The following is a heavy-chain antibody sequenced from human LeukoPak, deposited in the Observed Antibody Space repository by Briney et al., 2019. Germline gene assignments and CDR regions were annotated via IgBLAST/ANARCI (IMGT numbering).Heavy chain of an antibody. J-gene: IGHJ4*02. CDR3: ARWRGGMGLVSPPYVDY. CDR2: ISSSGRTI. D-gene: IGHD2-2*01. V-gene: IGHV3-11*04. CDR1: GFTFTDYY. Sequence: PGGSLRLSCAASGFTFTDYYMSWIRQAPGKGLEWLSYISSSGRTIYYADSVKGRFTISRDNAKSSLYLQMNSLRAEDTAVYYCARWRGGMGLVSPPYVDYWGQGTLVTVSS.